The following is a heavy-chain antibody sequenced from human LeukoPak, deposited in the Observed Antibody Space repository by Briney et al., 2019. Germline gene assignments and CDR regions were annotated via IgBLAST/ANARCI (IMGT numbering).Heavy chain of an antibody. CDR3: ARHGYGSQGKWFDP. D-gene: IGHD3-10*01. CDR2: INHSGST. J-gene: IGHJ5*02. CDR1: GGSISSYY. Sequence: PSETLSLTCTVSGGSISSYYWSWIRQPPGKGLEWIGEINHSGSTNYNPSLKSRVTISVDTSKNQFSLRLTSVTAADTAVYFCARHGYGSQGKWFDPWGQGPLVTVSS. V-gene: IGHV4-34*01.